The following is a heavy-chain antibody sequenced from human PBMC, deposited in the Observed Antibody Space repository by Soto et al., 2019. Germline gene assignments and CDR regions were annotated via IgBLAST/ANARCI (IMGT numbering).Heavy chain of an antibody. CDR2: IDPSDSYT. Sequence: GESLKISCKGSGYSFTSYWISWVRQMPGKGLEWMGRIDPSDSYTNYSPSFQGHVTISADKSISTAYLQWSSLKASDTAMYYCARHLSRGSYDIVSCCYYCNDVDVWGQGTTVTVSS. CDR3: ARHLSRGSYDIVSCCYYCNDVDV. CDR1: GYSFTSYW. J-gene: IGHJ6*02. D-gene: IGHD3-9*01. V-gene: IGHV5-10-1*01.